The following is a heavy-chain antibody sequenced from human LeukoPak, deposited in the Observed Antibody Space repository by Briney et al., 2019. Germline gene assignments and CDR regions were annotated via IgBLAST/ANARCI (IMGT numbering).Heavy chain of an antibody. J-gene: IGHJ4*02. CDR2: IYYSGST. Sequence: SETLSLTCTVSGGSISSGGYSWSWIRQHPGKGLEWIGYIYYSGSTYYNPSLKSRVTISVDTSKNQFSLKLSSVTAADTAVYYCARGNVLLWFGESSWGQGTLVTVSS. D-gene: IGHD3-10*01. CDR1: GGSISSGGYS. CDR3: ARGNVLLWFGESS. V-gene: IGHV4-31*03.